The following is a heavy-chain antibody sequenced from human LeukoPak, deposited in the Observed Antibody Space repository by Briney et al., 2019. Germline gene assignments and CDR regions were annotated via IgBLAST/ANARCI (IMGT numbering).Heavy chain of an antibody. J-gene: IGHJ4*02. V-gene: IGHV3-74*01. CDR2: INDDGSDT. CDR1: GFTFKLYW. D-gene: IGHD2-15*01. Sequence: GGSLRLSCAASGFTFKLYWMHWVRQVPGKRPVWVSRINDDGSDTIYADSVRGRFTISRDDAKNTVYLQMNNLRAEDTAVYYCVRGGPSTWSGGQGTLVTVSS. CDR3: VRGGPSTWS.